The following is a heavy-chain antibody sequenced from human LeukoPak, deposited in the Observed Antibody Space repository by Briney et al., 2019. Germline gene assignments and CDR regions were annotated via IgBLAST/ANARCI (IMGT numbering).Heavy chain of an antibody. Sequence: PGGSLRLSCAASGFTFSSYGMHWVRQAPGKGLEWVALIWYDGSNEYFADSVRGRFTISRDNSKNTLYLQMNSLRAEDTAVYYCAKGLYDYVSSLDYWGQGTLVIVSA. CDR1: GFTFSSYG. CDR3: AKGLYDYVSSLDY. V-gene: IGHV3-33*06. D-gene: IGHD3-16*01. CDR2: IWYDGSNE. J-gene: IGHJ4*02.